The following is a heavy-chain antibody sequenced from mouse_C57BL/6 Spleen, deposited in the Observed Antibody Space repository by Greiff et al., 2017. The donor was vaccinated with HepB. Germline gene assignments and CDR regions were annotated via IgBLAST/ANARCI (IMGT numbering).Heavy chain of an antibody. V-gene: IGHV1-85*01. D-gene: IGHD1-1*01. CDR1: DYTFTSYD. CDR3: ARSETTVVDYAMDY. Sequence: QVQLQQSGPELVKPGASVKLSCKASDYTFTSYDINWVKQRPGQGLEWIGWIYPRDGSTKYNEKFKGKATLTVDTSSSTAYMELHSLTSEDSAVYFCARSETTVVDYAMDYWGQGTSVTVSS. CDR2: IYPRDGST. J-gene: IGHJ4*01.